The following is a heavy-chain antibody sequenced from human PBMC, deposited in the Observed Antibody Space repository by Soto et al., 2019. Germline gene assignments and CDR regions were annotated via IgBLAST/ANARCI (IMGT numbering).Heavy chain of an antibody. Sequence: HLREWGPDLLKPPETLSLTSGASGGPVSGGSSYWVWIRQSPEKGLEWIGYIYYTGGTKYNPSLTSRVTISADTSRNHFSLKLTSVTAADTAVYYCARLEVGLDYWGQGVLVTVSS. CDR1: GGPVSGGSSY. CDR2: IYYTGGT. J-gene: IGHJ4*02. CDR3: ARLEVGLDY. D-gene: IGHD2-2*01. V-gene: IGHV4-61*03.